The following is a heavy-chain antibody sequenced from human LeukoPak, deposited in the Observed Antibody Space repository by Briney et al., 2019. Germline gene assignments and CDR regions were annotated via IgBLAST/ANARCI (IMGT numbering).Heavy chain of an antibody. D-gene: IGHD3-10*01. V-gene: IGHV3-23*01. CDR3: ARGITFHFEY. J-gene: IGHJ4*02. Sequence: PGGSLRLSCAASGFTFSSYWMSWVRQAPGKGLEWVSAISGSGSSTFYGDSVKGRFTISRDNSKNTLYLQMKSLGAEDTAGYYCARGITFHFEYWGQGTLVTVSS. CDR2: ISGSGSST. CDR1: GFTFSSYW.